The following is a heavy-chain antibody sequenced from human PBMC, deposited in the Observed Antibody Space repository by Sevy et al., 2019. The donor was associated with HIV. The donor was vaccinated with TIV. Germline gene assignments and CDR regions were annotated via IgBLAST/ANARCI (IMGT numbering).Heavy chain of an antibody. CDR3: AKSRGIVVSPPLVYFDY. V-gene: IGHV3-23*01. D-gene: IGHD3-22*01. CDR2: ISGSGGST. Sequence: GGSLRLSCAASGFTFSSYAMSWVRQAPGKGLEWVSAISGSGGSTYYADSVKGRFIISRDNSKNTLYLQMNSLRAEDTAVYYCAKSRGIVVSPPLVYFDYWGQGTLVTVSS. CDR1: GFTFSSYA. J-gene: IGHJ4*02.